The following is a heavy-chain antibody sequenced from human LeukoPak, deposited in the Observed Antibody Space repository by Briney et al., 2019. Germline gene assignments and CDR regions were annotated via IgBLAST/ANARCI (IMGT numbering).Heavy chain of an antibody. V-gene: IGHV4-34*01. Sequence: SETLSLTCAVYGGSFSGYYWSWIRQPPGKGLEWIGEINHSGSTNYNPSLKSRVTISVDTSKNQFSLKLSSVTAADTAVYYCARRAPYGGNSAFGSFDYWGQGTLVTVSS. CDR1: GGSFSGYY. D-gene: IGHD4-23*01. CDR3: ARRAPYGGNSAFGSFDY. CDR2: INHSGST. J-gene: IGHJ4*02.